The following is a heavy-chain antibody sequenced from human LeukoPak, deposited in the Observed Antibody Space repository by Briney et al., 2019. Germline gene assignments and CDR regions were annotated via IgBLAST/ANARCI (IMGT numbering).Heavy chain of an antibody. CDR3: ARGLCGGDCYDY. Sequence: GGSLRLSCAASGFTFDDYAMHWVRQAPGKGLQWVSGISWNSGSIGYADSVKGRFTISRDNAKNSLYLQMNSLRAEDTAVYYCARGLCGGDCYDYWGQGTLVTVSS. CDR2: ISWNSGSI. V-gene: IGHV3-9*01. D-gene: IGHD2-21*01. CDR1: GFTFDDYA. J-gene: IGHJ4*02.